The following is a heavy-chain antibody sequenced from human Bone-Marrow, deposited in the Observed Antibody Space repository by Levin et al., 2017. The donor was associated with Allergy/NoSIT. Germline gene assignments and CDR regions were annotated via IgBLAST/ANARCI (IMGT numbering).Heavy chain of an antibody. J-gene: IGHJ6*02. Sequence: PSASVKVSCKASGYTFTSYDINWVRQATGQGLEWMGWMNPNSGNTGYAQKFQGRVTMTRNTSISTAYMELSSLRSEDTAVYYCARGPGDWSGYYPMYYYYGMDVWGQGTTVTVSS. CDR1: GYTFTSYD. CDR2: MNPNSGNT. CDR3: ARGPGDWSGYYPMYYYYGMDV. V-gene: IGHV1-8*01. D-gene: IGHD3-3*01.